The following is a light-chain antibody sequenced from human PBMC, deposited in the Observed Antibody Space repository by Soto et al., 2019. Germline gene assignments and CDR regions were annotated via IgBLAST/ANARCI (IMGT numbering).Light chain of an antibody. Sequence: QSALTQPASVSGSPGQSITISCTGTSSDVGSYNLVSWYQQHPGKAPKLMIYEVSKRPSGVSNRFSGSKSGNTASLTISGHQAEDEAEYYCCSYAGSSTVVFGGGTKLTVL. CDR1: SSDVGSYNL. J-gene: IGLJ2*01. CDR3: CSYAGSSTVV. CDR2: EVS. V-gene: IGLV2-23*02.